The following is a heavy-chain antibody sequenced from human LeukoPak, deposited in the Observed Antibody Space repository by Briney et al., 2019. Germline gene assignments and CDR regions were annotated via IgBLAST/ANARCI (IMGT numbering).Heavy chain of an antibody. J-gene: IGHJ4*02. V-gene: IGHV3-74*01. CDR3: TRVRSSSWYDY. Sequence: PGGSLRLSCATPGFTFSTSWMHWVRQAPGKGLVWVSRISGDGTTTTYADSVKGRFTISRDNAKNTLFLRMNSLRVDDTAVYYCTRVRSSSWYDYWGQGALVTVSS. CDR1: GFTFSTSW. D-gene: IGHD6-13*01. CDR2: ISGDGTTT.